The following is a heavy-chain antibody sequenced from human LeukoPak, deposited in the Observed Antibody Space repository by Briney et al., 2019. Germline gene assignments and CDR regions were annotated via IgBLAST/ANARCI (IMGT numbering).Heavy chain of an antibody. J-gene: IGHJ4*02. V-gene: IGHV3-7*01. CDR1: GFTFSNYW. D-gene: IGHD5-18*01. Sequence: TGGSLRLSCAASGFTFSNYWMNWVRQAPGKGLEWVANIKQDGSEKYYVDSVKGRFTISRDNAKNSLYLQMNSLRVEDTAFYYCARDLAYSRLDYWGQGMLVTVSS. CDR2: IKQDGSEK. CDR3: ARDLAYSRLDY.